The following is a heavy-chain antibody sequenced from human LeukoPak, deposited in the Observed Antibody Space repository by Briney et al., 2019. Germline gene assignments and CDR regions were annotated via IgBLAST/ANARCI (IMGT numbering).Heavy chain of an antibody. J-gene: IGHJ3*02. V-gene: IGHV4-38-2*02. CDR3: ARGRTYYYDTSGYYPSDRGSDFDI. CDR1: GYSISSDYY. Sequence: KPSETLSLTCIVSGYSISSDYYWGWIRQPPGKGLEWIGNIYHSGSTYYNPSLRSRVTISIDTSKNQFSLKLSSVTAADTAVYYCARGRTYYYDTSGYYPSDRGSDFDIWGQGTMVTVSS. CDR2: IYHSGST. D-gene: IGHD3-22*01.